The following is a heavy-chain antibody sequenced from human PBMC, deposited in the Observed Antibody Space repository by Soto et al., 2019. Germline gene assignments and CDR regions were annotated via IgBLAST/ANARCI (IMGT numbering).Heavy chain of an antibody. CDR3: ARGALGYCTNGVCYTGRDYYGMDV. J-gene: IGHJ6*02. V-gene: IGHV1-46*01. CDR1: GYTFTNYY. CDR2: IHYSGATP. D-gene: IGHD2-8*01. Sequence: ASVKVSCKASGYTFTNYYMHWVRQAPGQGLEWMGVIHYSGATPTYAQKFQGRVTITRDTSASTAYMELSSLRSEDTAVYYCARGALGYCTNGVCYTGRDYYGMDVWGQGTTVTVSS.